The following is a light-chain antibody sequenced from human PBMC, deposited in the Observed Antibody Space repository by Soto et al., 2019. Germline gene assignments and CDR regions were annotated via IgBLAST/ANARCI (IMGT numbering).Light chain of an antibody. CDR2: GAS. J-gene: IGKJ2*01. V-gene: IGKV3-20*01. Sequence: DIVLTQSPGTLSLSPGEGATLSCRSSQDLGTDYLAWYQQEPGQAPTLRIFGASRRASGVPDRFTGSGSGTDFTLTVSRLEPEDFLVYYCQQFVDSQYMYTVGQVTKVDSK. CDR3: QQFVDSQYMYT. CDR1: QDLGTDY.